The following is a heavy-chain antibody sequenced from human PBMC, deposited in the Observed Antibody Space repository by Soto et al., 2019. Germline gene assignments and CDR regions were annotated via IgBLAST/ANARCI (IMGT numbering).Heavy chain of an antibody. J-gene: IGHJ4*02. V-gene: IGHV1-3*01. CDR1: GFTFTSYA. D-gene: IGHD3-22*01. Sequence: QVQLVQSGAEVKKPGASVKLSCKASGFTFTSYAIHWVRQAPGQRLEWMGWINAGNGNTKYSQKFQGRVTITRDTSASTAYMDLSSLRSEDTAVYYCARGDYYDIHDYWGQGTLVTVSS. CDR3: ARGDYYDIHDY. CDR2: INAGNGNT.